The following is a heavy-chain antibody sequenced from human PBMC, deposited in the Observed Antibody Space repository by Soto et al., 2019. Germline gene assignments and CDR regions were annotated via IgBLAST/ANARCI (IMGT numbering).Heavy chain of an antibody. CDR3: TRESPPADY. J-gene: IGHJ4*02. CDR1: GFTFTSYA. CDR2: ISAYNGNT. Sequence: ASVKVSCKASGFTFTSYAITWVRQAPGQGLEWMGWISAYNGNTNYAQKLQGRVTMTTDTSTSTAYMELRSLRSDDTAVYYCTRESPPADYWGQGTLVTVSS. V-gene: IGHV1-18*01.